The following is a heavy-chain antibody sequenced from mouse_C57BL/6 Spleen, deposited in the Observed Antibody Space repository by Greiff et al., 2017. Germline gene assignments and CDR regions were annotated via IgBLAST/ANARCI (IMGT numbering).Heavy chain of an antibody. V-gene: IGHV1-82*01. CDR3: ANYYGSSYGCFDV. CDR2: IYPGDGDT. D-gene: IGHD1-1*01. Sequence: VQLQQSGPELVKPGASVKISCKASGYAFSSSWMNWVKQRPGKGLEWIGRIYPGDGDTNYNGKFKGKATLTADKSSSTAYMQLSSLTSEDSAVYFCANYYGSSYGCFDVWGTGTTVTVSS. CDR1: GYAFSSSW. J-gene: IGHJ1*03.